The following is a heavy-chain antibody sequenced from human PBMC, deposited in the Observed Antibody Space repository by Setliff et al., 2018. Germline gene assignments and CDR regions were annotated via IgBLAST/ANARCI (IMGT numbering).Heavy chain of an antibody. J-gene: IGHJ5*01. D-gene: IGHD4-17*01. V-gene: IGHV3-NL1*01. CDR2: IKDSDYST. Sequence: PGGSLRLSCTASESTFSSFGMHWVRQAPGKGLEWISSIKDSDYSTYYADSVKGRFTISRDNSQNTLYLQMNSLRVEDTAVYYCAKDPNGDYVGAFDSWGHGTLVTVSS. CDR1: ESTFSSFG. CDR3: AKDPNGDYVGAFDS.